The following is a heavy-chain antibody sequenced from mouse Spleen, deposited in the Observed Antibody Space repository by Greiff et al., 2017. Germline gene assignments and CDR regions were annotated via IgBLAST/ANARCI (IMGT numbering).Heavy chain of an antibody. J-gene: IGHJ2*01. D-gene: IGHD2-13*01. Sequence: EVKLMESGGGLVKPGGSLKLSCAASGFTFSSYTMSWVRQTPAKRLEWVATISSGGGNTYYPDSVKGRFTISRDNARNTLYLQMSSLRSEDTAMYYCARSYGDYFFDYWGQGTTLTVSS. V-gene: IGHV5-9*04. CDR1: GFTFSSYT. CDR2: ISSGGGNT. CDR3: ARSYGDYFFDY.